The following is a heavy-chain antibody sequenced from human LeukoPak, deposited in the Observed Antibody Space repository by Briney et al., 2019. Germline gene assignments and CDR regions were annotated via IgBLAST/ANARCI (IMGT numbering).Heavy chain of an antibody. J-gene: IGHJ4*02. CDR1: GFNVSSNY. D-gene: IGHD6-13*01. Sequence: GGSLRLSCAASGFNVSSNYMTWIRQAPGKGLEWVSLIYGADAAYYAESVRGRFMISRDNLKNTLFLQMNSLRVEDTAVYYCVTSTGQQFIPYDYWGQGTHITVSS. CDR2: IYGADAA. CDR3: VTSTGQQFIPYDY. V-gene: IGHV3-66*02.